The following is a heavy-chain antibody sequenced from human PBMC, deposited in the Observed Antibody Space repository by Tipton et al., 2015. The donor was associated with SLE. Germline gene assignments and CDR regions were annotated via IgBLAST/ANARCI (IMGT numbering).Heavy chain of an antibody. CDR2: ISSSSSYT. CDR1: GFTFSDYY. Sequence: SLRLSYAASGFTFSDYYMSWIRQAPGKGLEWVSYISSSSSYTNYADSVKGRFTISRDNAKNSLYLQMNSLRAEDTAVYYCARRAGGKPPYYWGQGTLVTVSS. CDR3: ARRAGGKPPYY. J-gene: IGHJ4*02. V-gene: IGHV3-11*06. D-gene: IGHD3-10*01.